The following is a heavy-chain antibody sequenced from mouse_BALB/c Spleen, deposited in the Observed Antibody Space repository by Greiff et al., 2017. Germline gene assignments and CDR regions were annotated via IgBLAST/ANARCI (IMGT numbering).Heavy chain of an antibody. CDR2: ISSGGSYT. V-gene: IGHV5-9-4*01. CDR3: ARVYGSSFYAMDY. D-gene: IGHD1-1*01. Sequence: EVQLVESGGGLVKPGGSLKPSCAASGFTFSSYAMSWVRQSPEKRLEWVAEISSGGSYTYYPDTVTGRFTISRDNAKNTLYLEMSSLRSEDTAMYYCARVYGSSFYAMDYWGQGTSVTVSS. CDR1: GFTFSSYA. J-gene: IGHJ4*01.